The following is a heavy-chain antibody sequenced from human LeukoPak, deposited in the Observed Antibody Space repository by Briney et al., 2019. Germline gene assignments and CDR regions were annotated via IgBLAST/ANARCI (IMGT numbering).Heavy chain of an antibody. V-gene: IGHV1-2*02. CDR1: GYTFTGYY. D-gene: IGHD2-2*01. J-gene: IGHJ5*02. CDR3: ARGSMACSSTSCYYGGRWFDP. CDR2: INPNSGGT. Sequence: ASVKVSCKASGYTFTGYYMHWVRQAPGQGLEWMGWINPNSGGTNYAQKFQGRVTMTRDTSISTAYMELSRLRSDDTAVYYCARGSMACSSTSCYYGGRWFDPWGQGTLVTVSS.